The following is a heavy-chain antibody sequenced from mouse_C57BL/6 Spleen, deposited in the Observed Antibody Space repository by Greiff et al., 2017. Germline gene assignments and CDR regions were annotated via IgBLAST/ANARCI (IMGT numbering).Heavy chain of an antibody. CDR2: INPSNGGT. V-gene: IGHV1-53*01. CDR1: GYTFTSYW. D-gene: IGHD2-1*01. Sequence: QVQLQQPGTELVKPGASVKLSCKASGYTFTSYWMHWVKQRPGQGFEWIGNINPSNGGTNYNEKFKSKATLTVDKSSSTAYMQLSSLTSEDSAVYYCARFEIYYGNYGAMDYWGQGTSVTVSS. J-gene: IGHJ4*01. CDR3: ARFEIYYGNYGAMDY.